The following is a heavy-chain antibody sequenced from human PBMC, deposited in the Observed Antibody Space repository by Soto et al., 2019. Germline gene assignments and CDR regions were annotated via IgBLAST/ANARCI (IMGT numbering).Heavy chain of an antibody. CDR1: GFILSDCA. V-gene: IGHV3-48*01. CDR3: ARDLSWGSNWYYYMDV. CDR2: ISSSGGVI. J-gene: IGHJ6*03. D-gene: IGHD7-27*01. Sequence: EVQLVESGGGLVQPGGSLRLSCATSGFILSDCAMNWVRQAPGKGLEWVSYISSSGGVIDYADSVKGRFTVSRDNARNSLYLQMNSLRAEDTAVYYCARDLSWGSNWYYYMDVWGKGTTVTVSS.